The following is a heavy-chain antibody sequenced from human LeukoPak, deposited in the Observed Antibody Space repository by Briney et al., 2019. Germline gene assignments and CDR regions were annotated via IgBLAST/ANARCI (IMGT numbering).Heavy chain of an antibody. CDR2: INSDGSST. CDR3: ARAPYYDSSGPLV. CDR1: GLILSSYW. Sequence: GGSLRLACAVAGLILSSYWMDWVRQAAGKGLVWVSRINSDGSSTSYADCVKGRLTLSRDNAKNTLYLQMNSLRAEDTAVYYCARAPYYDSSGPLVWGQGTLVTVSS. D-gene: IGHD3-22*01. J-gene: IGHJ4*02. V-gene: IGHV3-74*01.